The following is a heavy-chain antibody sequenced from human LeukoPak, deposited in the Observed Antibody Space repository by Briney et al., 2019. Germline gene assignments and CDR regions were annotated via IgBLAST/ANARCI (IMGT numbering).Heavy chain of an antibody. CDR1: GFTFTSYE. V-gene: IGHV3-48*03. Sequence: GGSLRLSCAASGFTFTSYEMNWVRQAPGKGLECVSYISGSGTTIFYADSVKGRFTISRDNAKNSLYLQMNSLIAEDTAVYYCARGHGRFDSWGQGTLVTVSS. J-gene: IGHJ4*02. CDR3: ARGHGRFDS. CDR2: ISGSGTTI.